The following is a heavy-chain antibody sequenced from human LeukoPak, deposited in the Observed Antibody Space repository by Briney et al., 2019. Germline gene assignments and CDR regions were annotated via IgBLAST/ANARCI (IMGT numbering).Heavy chain of an antibody. CDR3: ARASSGWYGYWFDP. D-gene: IGHD6-19*01. Sequence: ASVKVSCKTSGYTFTDYDINWVRQAPGQGLEWMGYIHPSSGYRESAQKFQGRVTMTRNVSTGTAYMELRSLRSDDTAVYYCARASSGWYGYWFDPWGQGTLVTVSS. J-gene: IGHJ5*02. CDR1: GYTFTDYD. CDR2: IHPSSGYR. V-gene: IGHV1-8*01.